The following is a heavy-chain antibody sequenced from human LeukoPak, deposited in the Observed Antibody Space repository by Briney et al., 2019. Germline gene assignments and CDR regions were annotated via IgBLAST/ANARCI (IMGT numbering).Heavy chain of an antibody. Sequence: GGSLRLSCAASGFTFSDYYMSWIRPAPGKGLEWVSYISSSSSYTNYADSVKGRFTISRDNAKNSLYLQMNSLRAEDTAVYYCARAGDYSSGWTGGDYWGQGTLVTVSS. CDR2: ISSSSSYT. J-gene: IGHJ4*02. CDR1: GFTFSDYY. D-gene: IGHD6-19*01. CDR3: ARAGDYSSGWTGGDY. V-gene: IGHV3-11*05.